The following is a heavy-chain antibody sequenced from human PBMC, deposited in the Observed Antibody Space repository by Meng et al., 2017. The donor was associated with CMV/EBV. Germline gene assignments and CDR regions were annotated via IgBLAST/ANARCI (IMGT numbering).Heavy chain of an antibody. V-gene: IGHV3-21*01. CDR2: ISSSSSYI. CDR3: AIDSAYCDFWSGNPLLDY. J-gene: IGHJ4*02. D-gene: IGHD3-3*01. Sequence: GESPKISCAASGFTFSSYSMNWVRQAPGKGLEWVSSISSSSSYIYYADSVKGRFTISRDNAKNSLYLQMNSLRAEDTAVYYCAIDSAYCDFWSGNPLLDYWGQGTLVTVSS. CDR1: GFTFSSYS.